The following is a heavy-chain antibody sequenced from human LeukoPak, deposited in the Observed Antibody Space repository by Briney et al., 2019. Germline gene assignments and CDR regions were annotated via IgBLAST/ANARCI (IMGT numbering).Heavy chain of an antibody. CDR2: ISGSGGST. CDR1: GFTFSSYA. D-gene: IGHD2-2*01. CDR3: AKRSSYCSSTSCRGVYYYYMDV. Sequence: GGSLRLSCAASGFTFSSYAMGWVRQAPGKGLEWVSAISGSGGSTYYADSVKGRFTISRDNSKNTLYLQMNSLRAEDTAVYYCAKRSSYCSSTSCRGVYYYYMDVWGKGTTVTVSS. V-gene: IGHV3-23*01. J-gene: IGHJ6*03.